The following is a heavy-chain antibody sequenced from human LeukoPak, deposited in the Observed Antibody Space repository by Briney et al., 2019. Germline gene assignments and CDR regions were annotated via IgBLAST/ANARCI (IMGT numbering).Heavy chain of an antibody. CDR1: GDSISTSSYY. CDR3: ARGLFVTAKPLNYYYYYMDV. CDR2: IYYCGST. D-gene: IGHD2-21*02. J-gene: IGHJ6*03. Sequence: PSETLSLTCSVSGDSISTSSYYWGWIRRPPGKGLEWLGTIYYCGSTYYNPSLTSRVTISVDTSKNQFSLKLSSVTAADTAVYYCARGLFVTAKPLNYYYYYMDVWGKGTTVTVSS. V-gene: IGHV4-39*01.